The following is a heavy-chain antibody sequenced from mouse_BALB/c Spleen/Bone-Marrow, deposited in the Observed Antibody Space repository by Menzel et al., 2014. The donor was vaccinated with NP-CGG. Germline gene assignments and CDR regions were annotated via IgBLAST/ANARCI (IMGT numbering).Heavy chain of an antibody. D-gene: IGHD2-1*01. CDR1: GFNIKDTY. J-gene: IGHJ4*01. Sequence: VQLQQSGAELVKPGASVKLSCTASGFNIKDTYMHWVKQRPEQGLEWIGRIDPANGNTKYDPKFQGKATITADTSSNTAYLQLSSLTSEDTAVYYCARREYYGNYYYAMDYWGQRTSVTVSS. CDR3: ARREYYGNYYYAMDY. CDR2: IDPANGNT. V-gene: IGHV14-3*02.